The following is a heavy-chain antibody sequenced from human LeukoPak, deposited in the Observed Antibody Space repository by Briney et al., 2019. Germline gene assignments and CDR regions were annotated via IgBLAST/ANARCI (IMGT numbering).Heavy chain of an antibody. Sequence: ASVKVSCKASGYTFTNYGISWLRQAPGQGLEWMGWINPNSGGTNYAQKFQGRVTMTRDTSISTAYMELSRLRSDDTAVYYCARGKYSYGQFDYWGQGTLVTVSS. CDR2: INPNSGGT. CDR3: ARGKYSYGQFDY. CDR1: GYTFTNYG. D-gene: IGHD5-18*01. V-gene: IGHV1-2*02. J-gene: IGHJ4*02.